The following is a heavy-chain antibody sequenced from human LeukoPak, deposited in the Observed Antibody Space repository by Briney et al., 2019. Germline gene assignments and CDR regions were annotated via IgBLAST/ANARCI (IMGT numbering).Heavy chain of an antibody. Sequence: GGSLRLSCAASGFTFSNAWMSWVRRAPGKGLEWVGRIKSKTDGGTTDYAAPVKGRFTISRDDSKNTLYLQMNSLKTEDTAVYYCSTLASGNYGLDYWGQGTLVTVSS. V-gene: IGHV3-15*01. CDR3: STLASGNYGLDY. CDR1: GFTFSNAW. J-gene: IGHJ4*02. D-gene: IGHD1-26*01. CDR2: IKSKTDGGTT.